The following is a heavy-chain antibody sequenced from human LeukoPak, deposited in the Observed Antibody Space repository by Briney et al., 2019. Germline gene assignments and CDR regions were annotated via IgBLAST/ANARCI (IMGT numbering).Heavy chain of an antibody. Sequence: GRSLRLSCAASGFTFDDYAMHWVRQAPGKGLEWVSGISWNSGSIGYADSVKGRFTISRDNAKNSLYLQMNSLRAEDTALYYCAKEDSRIAAAGTIDYWGQGTLVTVSS. V-gene: IGHV3-9*01. D-gene: IGHD6-13*01. J-gene: IGHJ4*02. CDR3: AKEDSRIAAAGTIDY. CDR1: GFTFDDYA. CDR2: ISWNSGSI.